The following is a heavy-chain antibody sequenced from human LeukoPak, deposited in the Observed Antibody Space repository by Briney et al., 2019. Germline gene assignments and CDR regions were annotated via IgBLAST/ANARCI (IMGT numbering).Heavy chain of an antibody. J-gene: IGHJ6*03. CDR3: ARSPGLDSSGWYAVYYYYYMDV. CDR1: GGSISSSSYY. D-gene: IGHD6-19*01. V-gene: IGHV4-39*07. CDR2: IYYSGST. Sequence: PSETLSLTCTVSGGSISSSSYYWGWIRQPPGKGLEWIGSIYYSGSTYYNPSLKSRVTISVDTSKNQFSLKLSSVTAADTAVYYCARSPGLDSSGWYAVYYYYYMDVWGKGTTVTVSS.